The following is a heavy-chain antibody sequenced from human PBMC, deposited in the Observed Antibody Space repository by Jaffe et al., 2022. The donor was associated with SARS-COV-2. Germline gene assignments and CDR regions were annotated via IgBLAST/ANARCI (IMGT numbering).Heavy chain of an antibody. V-gene: IGHV3-7*04. J-gene: IGHJ5*02. Sequence: EVHLVESGGGLVQPGGSLRLSCAASGFTFSTYWMTWVRQAPGKGLEWVANIKQDGSEKYYVDSVEGRFTISRDNAKNSLSLQMNSLRADDTAVYYCARGQTLAPWGPGTLVTVSS. D-gene: IGHD3-16*01. CDR1: GFTFSTYW. CDR2: IKQDGSEK. CDR3: ARGQTLAP.